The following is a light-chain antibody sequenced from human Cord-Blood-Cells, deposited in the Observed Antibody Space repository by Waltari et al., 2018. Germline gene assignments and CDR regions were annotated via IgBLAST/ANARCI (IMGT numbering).Light chain of an antibody. CDR2: DAS. V-gene: IGKV3-11*01. Sequence: DIVMTQSPDSLAVSLGERATLSCRASQSVSSYLAWYQQKPGQAPRLLIYDASNRATGIPARFSGSGSGTDFTLTISSLEPEDFAVYYCQQRSNWPPTFGQGTKLEIK. J-gene: IGKJ2*01. CDR3: QQRSNWPPT. CDR1: QSVSSY.